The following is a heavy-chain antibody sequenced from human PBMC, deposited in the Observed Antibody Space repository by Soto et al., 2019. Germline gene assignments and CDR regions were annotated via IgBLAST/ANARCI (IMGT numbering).Heavy chain of an antibody. CDR1: GFTFASSA. Sequence: GASVKVSCKASGFTFASSALHWVRQARGQRLEWIGWIVVGSGNTNYAQKFQERVTITRDMSTSTAYMELSSLRSEDTAVYYCAGALGGLNAFDIWGQGTMVTVSS. D-gene: IGHD2-15*01. CDR2: IVVGSGNT. V-gene: IGHV1-58*01. J-gene: IGHJ3*02. CDR3: AGALGGLNAFDI.